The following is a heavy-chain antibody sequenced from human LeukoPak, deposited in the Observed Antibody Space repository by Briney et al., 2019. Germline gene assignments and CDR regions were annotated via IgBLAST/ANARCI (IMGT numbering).Heavy chain of an antibody. CDR3: ARTSMPYYDSSGYQY. V-gene: IGHV3-48*01. CDR2: ISSGGDTT. J-gene: IGHJ4*02. D-gene: IGHD3-22*01. CDR1: GFTFSAYS. Sequence: PGGSLRLSCAASGFTFSAYSINWVRQALGKGLEWISLISSGGDTTYYADSVKGRFTISRDNSKNTLYLQMNSLRAEDTAVYYCARTSMPYYDSSGYQYWGQGTLVTVSS.